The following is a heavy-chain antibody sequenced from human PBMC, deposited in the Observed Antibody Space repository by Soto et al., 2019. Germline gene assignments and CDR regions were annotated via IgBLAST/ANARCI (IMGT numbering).Heavy chain of an antibody. CDR1: GGSISSYY. V-gene: IGHV4-59*01. J-gene: IGHJ3*02. CDR3: AREYSSTLGAFDI. Sequence: PSETLSLTCTVSGGSISSYYWSWIRHPPGKGLEWIGYIYYSGSTNYNPSLKSRVTISVDTSKNQFSLKLSSVTAADTAVYYCAREYSSTLGAFDIWGQGTMVTVSS. D-gene: IGHD6-13*01. CDR2: IYYSGST.